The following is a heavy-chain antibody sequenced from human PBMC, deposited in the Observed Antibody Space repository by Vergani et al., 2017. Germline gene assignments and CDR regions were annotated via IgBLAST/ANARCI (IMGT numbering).Heavy chain of an antibody. CDR1: GFTFSSYG. Sequence: QVQLVESGGGVVLPGGSLRLSCAASGFTFSSYGMHWVRQAPGKGLEWVAFIRYDGSKKYYADSVKGRFTISRDNSKNTLYLQMNSLRAEDTAVYYCAKDPDAMEESWFDPWGQGTLVTVSS. CDR3: AKDPDAMEESWFDP. J-gene: IGHJ5*02. CDR2: IRYDGSKK. V-gene: IGHV3-30*02. D-gene: IGHD2-2*01.